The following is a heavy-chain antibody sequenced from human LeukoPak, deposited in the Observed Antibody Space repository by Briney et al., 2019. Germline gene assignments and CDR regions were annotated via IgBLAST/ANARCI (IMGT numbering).Heavy chain of an antibody. D-gene: IGHD2-2*01. J-gene: IGHJ3*02. CDR1: GGSISSSNW. CDR2: IYHSGST. Sequence: ASETLSLTCAVSGGSISSSNWWSWVRQPPGKGLEWIGEIYHSGSTNYNPSLKSRVIISVDKSKNQFSLRLTSVTAADTAVYYCARPAPAVSGWGRASEIWGQGTMVTVSS. V-gene: IGHV4-4*02. CDR3: ARPAPAVSGWGRASEI.